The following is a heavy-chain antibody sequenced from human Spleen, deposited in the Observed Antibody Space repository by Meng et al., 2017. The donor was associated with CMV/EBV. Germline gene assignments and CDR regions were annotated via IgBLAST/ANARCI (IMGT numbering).Heavy chain of an antibody. D-gene: IGHD1-1*01. J-gene: IGHJ4*02. V-gene: IGHV3-30*04. CDR1: GFTFSSYA. CDR3: ARDFRRGYPDY. Sequence: LSLTCAASGFTFSSYAMHWVRQAPGKGLEWVAVISYDGSNKYYADSVKGRFTISRDNSKNTLYLQMNSLRAEDTAVYYCARDFRRGYPDYWGQGTLVTVSS. CDR2: ISYDGSNK.